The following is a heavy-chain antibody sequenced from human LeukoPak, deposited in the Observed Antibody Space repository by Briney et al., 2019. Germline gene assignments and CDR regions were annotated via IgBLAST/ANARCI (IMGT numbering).Heavy chain of an antibody. CDR2: INPNDGDT. J-gene: IGHJ4*02. D-gene: IGHD2-2*01. V-gene: IGHV1-2*02. Sequence: ASVKVSCKASGYTFTDYYMHWVRQAPGQGFEWMGWINPNDGDTNYAQKFQGRVTMTRDTSISTAHMEVSRLRSDDTAVYYCARANFLYCSSTSCLFDYWGQGTLVTVSS. CDR1: GYTFTDYY. CDR3: ARANFLYCSSTSCLFDY.